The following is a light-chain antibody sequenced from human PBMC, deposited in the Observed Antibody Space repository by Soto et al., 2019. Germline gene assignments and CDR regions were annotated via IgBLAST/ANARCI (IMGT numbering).Light chain of an antibody. J-gene: IGKJ4*01. CDR1: QSISSW. CDR3: QQYNXXSXLT. V-gene: IGKV1-5*01. Sequence: DIQITQSPSSLSASVGDRXXXXXXXSQSISSWLAWYQQKPGKAPXXLIFDAFSMESXXPSRFSGSRSGTEFTLTISSLQPDDYATYYCQQYNXXSXLTFGGGTKVDIK. CDR2: DAF.